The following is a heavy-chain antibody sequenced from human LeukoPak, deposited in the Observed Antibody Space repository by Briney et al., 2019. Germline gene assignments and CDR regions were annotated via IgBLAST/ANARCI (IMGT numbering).Heavy chain of an antibody. CDR3: SRELGGRYFDY. CDR2: NTHSGGRT. Sequence: GVSVKVSCKASGYTFSNYYIHWVRQAPGQGLEWMGVNTHSGGRTTYAQKFQGRVTMTRDTSTSTAYMDLSSLRSDDTAVYYCSRELGGRYFDYWGQGTLVTVSS. CDR1: GYTFSNYY. V-gene: IGHV1-46*01. J-gene: IGHJ4*02. D-gene: IGHD1-26*01.